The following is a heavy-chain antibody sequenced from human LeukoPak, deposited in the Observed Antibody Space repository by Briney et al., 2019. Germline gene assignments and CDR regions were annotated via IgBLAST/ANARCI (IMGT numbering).Heavy chain of an antibody. V-gene: IGHV4-61*02. J-gene: IGHJ6*03. D-gene: IGHD3-10*01. CDR2: IYTSGST. CDR1: GGSISSGSYY. CDR3: ARDPGLLVRGSRRGYDGNYYYMDV. Sequence: SETLSLTCTVSGGSISSGSYYWSWIRQPAGKGLEWIGRIYTSGSTTYNSSLKSRVTISLDTSKNHFSLRLSSVTAADTAVYYCARDPGLLVRGSRRGYDGNYYYMDVWGKGTTVTVSS.